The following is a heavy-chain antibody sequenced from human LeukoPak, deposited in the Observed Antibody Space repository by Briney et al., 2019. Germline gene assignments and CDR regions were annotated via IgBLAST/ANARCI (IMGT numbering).Heavy chain of an antibody. CDR3: ARGDDTAMVSGGYNWFDS. CDR2: ISSSSSYT. Sequence: PGGSLRLSCAASGFTFSSYSMNWVRQAPGKGLEWVSSISSSSSYTYYADSVKGRLTISRDNAKNSLYLQMNSLGAEDTAVYYCARGDDTAMVSGGYNWFDSWGQGTLVTVSS. CDR1: GFTFSSYS. D-gene: IGHD5-18*01. V-gene: IGHV3-21*01. J-gene: IGHJ5*01.